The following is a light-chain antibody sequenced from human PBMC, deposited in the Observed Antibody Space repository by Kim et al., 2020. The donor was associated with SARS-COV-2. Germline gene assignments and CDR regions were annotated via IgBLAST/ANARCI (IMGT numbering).Light chain of an antibody. CDR1: SLRSYY. J-gene: IGLJ2*01. Sequence: VALGQTGRITCQGDSLRSYYATWYQQKPGQAPILVIYGKNNRPSGIPDRFSGSSSGNTASLTITGTQAGDEADYYCNSRDSNDNVVFGGVTKLTVL. V-gene: IGLV3-19*01. CDR3: NSRDSNDNVV. CDR2: GKN.